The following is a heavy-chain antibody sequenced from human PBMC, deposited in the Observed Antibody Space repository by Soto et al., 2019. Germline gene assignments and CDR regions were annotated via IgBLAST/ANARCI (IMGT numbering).Heavy chain of an antibody. V-gene: IGHV3-74*01. CDR2: INSDGRRT. J-gene: IGHJ6*02. CDR1: GFTSKNSW. CDR3: ARDSAYALDG. Sequence: EVQLVESGGGLVQPGGPLGLSCAVFGFTSKNSWIHWGRQAPGMGLVWVSHINSDGRRTTYPDSVKGLFTSSRDNAKNTLYLQMSRLSAEDTAVYFCARDSAYALDGLGQGTTVSVSS.